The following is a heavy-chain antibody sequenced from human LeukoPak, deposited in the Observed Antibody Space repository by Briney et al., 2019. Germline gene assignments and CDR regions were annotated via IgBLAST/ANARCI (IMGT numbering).Heavy chain of an antibody. CDR3: ARTNQYGDYGNWFDP. V-gene: IGHV1-2*02. D-gene: IGHD4-17*01. CDR2: INPNSGGT. CDR1: GYTFTGYY. Sequence: GASVKVSCKASGYTFTGYYMHWVRQAPGQGLEWMGWINPNSGGTNYAQKFQGRVTMTRDTSISTAYMELRSLRSDDTALYYCARTNQYGDYGNWFDPWGQGTLVTVSS. J-gene: IGHJ5*02.